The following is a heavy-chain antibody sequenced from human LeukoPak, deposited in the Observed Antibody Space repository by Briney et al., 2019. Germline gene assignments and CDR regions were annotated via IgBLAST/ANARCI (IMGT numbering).Heavy chain of an antibody. CDR3: ASLAITMIPN. Sequence: ASVKVSCKASGYTFTSYGISWVRQAPGQGLEWMGWISAHNGNTNYAQKLQGRVTMTRDTSISTAYMELSRLRSDDTAVYYCASLAITMIPNWGQGTLVTVSS. J-gene: IGHJ1*01. CDR1: GYTFTSYG. V-gene: IGHV1-18*01. CDR2: ISAHNGNT. D-gene: IGHD3-22*01.